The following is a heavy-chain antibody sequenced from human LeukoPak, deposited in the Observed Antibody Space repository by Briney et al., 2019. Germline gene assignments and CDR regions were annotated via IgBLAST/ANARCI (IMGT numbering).Heavy chain of an antibody. J-gene: IGHJ2*01. Sequence: GGSLRLSCAASGFTFSSYWIHWVRQAPGKGLVWVSRINSDGSKIRYADSVKGRFTISRDNAKNTVYLQMNSLRAEDTAIYYCARALYGDYWYFDLWGRGTLVTVSS. V-gene: IGHV3-74*01. CDR3: ARALYGDYWYFDL. D-gene: IGHD4-17*01. CDR1: GFTFSSYW. CDR2: INSDGSKI.